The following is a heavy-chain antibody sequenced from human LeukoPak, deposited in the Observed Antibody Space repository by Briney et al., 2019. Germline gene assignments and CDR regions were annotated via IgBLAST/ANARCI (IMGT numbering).Heavy chain of an antibody. J-gene: IGHJ6*01. CDR2: IEPDGSEK. Sequence: GGSLRLSCAASGFTFRDYWMTWVRQAAGKGLEWVASIEPDGSEKYYADSVKGRFTLSRDNVENSLYLQMNTRRVDETAVYYCAQGQFHMDVGGHGTTVTVSS. CDR3: AQGQFHMDV. D-gene: IGHD2-21*01. CDR1: GFTFRDYW. V-gene: IGHV3-7*01.